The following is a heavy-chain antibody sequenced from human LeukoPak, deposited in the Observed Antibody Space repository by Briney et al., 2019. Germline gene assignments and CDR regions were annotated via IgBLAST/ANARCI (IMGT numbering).Heavy chain of an antibody. D-gene: IGHD3-3*01. Sequence: SETLSLTCTVSGGSISSYYWSWIRQPPGKGLEWIGYIYYSGSTNYNPSLKSRVTISVDTSKNQFSLKLSSVTAADTAVYYCARDGRYYDFWSGYYFDYWGQGTLVTVSS. J-gene: IGHJ4*02. V-gene: IGHV4-59*12. CDR2: IYYSGST. CDR3: ARDGRYYDFWSGYYFDY. CDR1: GGSISSYY.